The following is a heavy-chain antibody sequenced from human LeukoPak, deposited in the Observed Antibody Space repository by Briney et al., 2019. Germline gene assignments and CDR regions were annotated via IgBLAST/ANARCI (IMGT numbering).Heavy chain of an antibody. Sequence: SETLSLTCAVSGGSISSYYWSWIRQPAGKGLEWVGRIYTSGSTNYNPTLKSRATKSVDTSKNQISRKLSTVTAADTAAYYCARERDGYYNTETDYWGQGTLVTVSS. V-gene: IGHV4-4*07. D-gene: IGHD3-22*01. J-gene: IGHJ4*02. CDR3: ARERDGYYNTETDY. CDR2: IYTSGST. CDR1: GGSISSYY.